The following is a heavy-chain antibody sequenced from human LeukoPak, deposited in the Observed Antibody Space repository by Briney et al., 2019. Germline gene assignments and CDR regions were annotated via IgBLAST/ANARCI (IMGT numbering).Heavy chain of an antibody. J-gene: IGHJ5*02. CDR2: IKQDGSET. CDR1: GFTFRSYW. Sequence: PGGSLRLSCAASGFTFRSYWMTWVRQSPGKGLEWVANIKQDGSETYHVDSVKGRFTISRDNAKDPLYLEMNSLRAEDTAVYYCARGGQAGTGDLWGQGTLVTVSS. CDR3: ARGGQAGTGDL. V-gene: IGHV3-7*01. D-gene: IGHD3-10*01.